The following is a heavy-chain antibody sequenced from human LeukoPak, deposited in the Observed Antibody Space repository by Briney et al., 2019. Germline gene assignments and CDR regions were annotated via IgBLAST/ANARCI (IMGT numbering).Heavy chain of an antibody. CDR1: GYTFTSYY. CDR3: ARPRPHNYIDY. V-gene: IGHV1-46*01. Sequence: ASVKVSCKASGYTFTSYYMHWVRQAPGQGLEWMGIINPSGGSTSYAQKFQGRVTMTRDTSTSTVYMELSSLRVEDTAVYYCARPRPHNYIDYWGQGSLVTVSS. CDR2: INPSGGST. J-gene: IGHJ4*02. D-gene: IGHD1-1*01.